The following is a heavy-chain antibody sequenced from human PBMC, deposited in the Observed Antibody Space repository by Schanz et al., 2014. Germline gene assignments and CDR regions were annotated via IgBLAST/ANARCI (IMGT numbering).Heavy chain of an antibody. J-gene: IGHJ3*02. Sequence: IQLVESGGGVVQPGTSLRLSCTISGFSFSRYGMHWVRQAPGKGLVWVSRIDRDGSRTNYADSVKGRFTISRDNAKNSLYLEMTSLRGEDTAVYYCARENLNWEAFDIWGQGTVVTVSS. CDR2: IDRDGSRT. CDR1: GFSFSRYG. V-gene: IGHV3-74*01. CDR3: ARENLNWEAFDI. D-gene: IGHD7-27*01.